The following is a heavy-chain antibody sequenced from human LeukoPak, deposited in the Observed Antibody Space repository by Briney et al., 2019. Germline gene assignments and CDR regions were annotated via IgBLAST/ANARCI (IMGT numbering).Heavy chain of an antibody. CDR3: VRDSSATLAFDI. J-gene: IGHJ3*02. Sequence: SETLSLTCTVSGYSIRSGFYWGWIRQPPGKGLEWIGNIYHSGITYYTPSLKSRVTISVDTSKNQFYLKLSSVTAADTGIYYCVRDSSATLAFDIWGQGTMVTVSS. D-gene: IGHD6-25*01. CDR1: GYSIRSGFY. V-gene: IGHV4-38-2*02. CDR2: IYHSGIT.